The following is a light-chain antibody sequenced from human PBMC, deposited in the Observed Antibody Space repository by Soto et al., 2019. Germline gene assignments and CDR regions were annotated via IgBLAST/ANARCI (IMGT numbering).Light chain of an antibody. CDR1: QSINHW. CDR2: DAS. Sequence: DIQMTQSPSSLSASVGDRVTITCRASQSINHWLAWYQQKPGKAPKFLIYDASTLRNGVPSRFSGRGSGTEFTLTISSLQPDDFATYYCHQYDSHPYTFGQGTKVEI. CDR3: HQYDSHPYT. J-gene: IGKJ2*01. V-gene: IGKV1-5*01.